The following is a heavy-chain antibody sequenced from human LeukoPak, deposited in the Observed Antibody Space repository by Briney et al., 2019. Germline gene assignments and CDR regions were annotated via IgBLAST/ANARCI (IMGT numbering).Heavy chain of an antibody. CDR1: GFIFSSYA. D-gene: IGHD3-3*01. Sequence: GGSLRLSCAASGFIFSSYAMHWVRQAPGKGLEYVSGISSNGGSKDYANSVKGRFTISRDNSKNTLYLQMGSLRPEDVAVYYCTRDSRPSDFWSGYYTSFDYWGQGILVTVSS. CDR2: ISSNGGSK. CDR3: TRDSRPSDFWSGYYTSFDY. V-gene: IGHV3-64*01. J-gene: IGHJ4*02.